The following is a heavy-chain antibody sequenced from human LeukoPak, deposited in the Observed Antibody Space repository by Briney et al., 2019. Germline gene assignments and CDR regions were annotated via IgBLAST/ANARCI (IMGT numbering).Heavy chain of an antibody. J-gene: IGHJ4*02. Sequence: SETLSLTCTVSGGSISSYYWSWIRQPPGKGLEWIGYIYYSGSTNYNPSLKSRVTISVDTSKNQCSLKLSSVTAADTAVYYCARQTGNFDYWGQGTLVTVSS. CDR3: ARQTGNFDY. CDR2: IYYSGST. CDR1: GGSISSYY. V-gene: IGHV4-59*08. D-gene: IGHD7-27*01.